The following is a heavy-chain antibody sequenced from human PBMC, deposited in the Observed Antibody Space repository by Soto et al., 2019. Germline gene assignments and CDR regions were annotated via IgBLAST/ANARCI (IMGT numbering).Heavy chain of an antibody. J-gene: IGHJ4*02. V-gene: IGHV1-46*01. CDR1: GYTFSNYY. CDR2: INPNGDTT. D-gene: IGHD2-2*01. Sequence: ASVKVSCTASGYTFSNYYMHWVRQAPGQGLEWMGGINPNGDTTYYAQKFLGRLTVTRDTSTSTVYMELSSLRSDDTAVYYCAREGATAAKMFDYWGQGTLVTVSS. CDR3: AREGATAAKMFDY.